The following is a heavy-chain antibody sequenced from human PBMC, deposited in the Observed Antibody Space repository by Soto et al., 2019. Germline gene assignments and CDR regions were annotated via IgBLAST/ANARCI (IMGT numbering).Heavy chain of an antibody. Sequence: ASVKVSCKASGYTFTSYAMHWVRQAPGQRLEWMGWINAGNGNTKYSQKFQGRVTITRDTSASTAYMELSSLRSEDTAVYYCARDPLSGEQIIKAFDYWGQGTLVTVDS. D-gene: IGHD1-1*01. J-gene: IGHJ4*02. V-gene: IGHV1-3*01. CDR1: GYTFTSYA. CDR3: ARDPLSGEQIIKAFDY. CDR2: INAGNGNT.